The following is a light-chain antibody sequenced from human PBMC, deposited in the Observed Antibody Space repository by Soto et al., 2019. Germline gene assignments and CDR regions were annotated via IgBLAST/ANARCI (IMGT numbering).Light chain of an antibody. V-gene: IGLV1-44*01. CDR2: SNN. J-gene: IGLJ2*01. CDR3: AAWDDSLNVMV. CDR1: SSNIGSNT. Sequence: QSVLTQPPSASGTPGQRVTISWSGSSSNIGSNTVNWYQQLPGTAPKRLLYSNNQRPSWVPDRFSASKSGTSASLAISGLQSEDEADYYCAAWDDSLNVMVFGGGTKLTVL.